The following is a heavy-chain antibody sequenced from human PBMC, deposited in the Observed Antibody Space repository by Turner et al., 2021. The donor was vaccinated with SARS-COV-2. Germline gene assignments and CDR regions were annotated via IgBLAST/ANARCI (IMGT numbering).Heavy chain of an antibody. CDR3: VTKKFGTTFFQS. J-gene: IGHJ5*02. CDR1: GLPFSNYA. Sequence: EVHLVESGGGLVQPGWSLRLSCAASGLPFSNYAMHWVRQARGKGLECVSYSSPYGTTIYYADCVKGRFTISRDNAKNSLYLQMDSLRVDDTALYYCVTKKFGTTFFQSWGQGTLVTVSS. V-gene: IGHV3-48*03. CDR2: SSPYGTTI. D-gene: IGHD1-1*01.